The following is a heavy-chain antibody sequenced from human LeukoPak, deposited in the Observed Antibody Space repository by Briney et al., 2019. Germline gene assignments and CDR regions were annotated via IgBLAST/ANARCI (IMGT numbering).Heavy chain of an antibody. D-gene: IGHD6-6*01. CDR1: GTSISSSGYF. CDR2: IHYSGST. CDR3: AALDSSSGWFDP. Sequence: PSETLSLTCSVSGTSISSSGYFWGWIRQPPGKGLQWIGSIHYSGSTFYNPSLKSRVTISQDTSKDQFSLKLTPVTAADPAVYYCAALDSSSGWFDPWGRGILVTVSS. J-gene: IGHJ5*02. V-gene: IGHV4-39*01.